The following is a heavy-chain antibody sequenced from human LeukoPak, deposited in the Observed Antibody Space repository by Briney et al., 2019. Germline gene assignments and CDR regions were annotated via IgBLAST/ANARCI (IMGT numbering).Heavy chain of an antibody. J-gene: IGHJ4*02. CDR2: ISGSGGST. V-gene: IGHV3-23*01. CDR1: GFTFSSYA. Sequence: GGSLRLSCAASGFTFSSYAMSWVRQAPGKGLEWVSAISGSGGSTYYADSVKGRFTISRDNSKNTLYLQMNSLRAEDTAVYYCAKGITMIVVATGTLDYWGQGTLVTVSS. CDR3: AKGITMIVVATGTLDY. D-gene: IGHD3-22*01.